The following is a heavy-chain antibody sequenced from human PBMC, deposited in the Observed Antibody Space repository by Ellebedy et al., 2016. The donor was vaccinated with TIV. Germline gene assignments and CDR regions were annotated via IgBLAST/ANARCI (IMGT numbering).Heavy chain of an antibody. D-gene: IGHD3-22*01. CDR2: ISSSGTT. CDR1: GGSLSFNH. CDR3: ATLETYYYDRHGYVSWFDP. J-gene: IGHJ5*02. V-gene: IGHV4-34*01. Sequence: SETLSLTXAVYGGSLSFNHWTWIRQSPGKALEYIGEISSSGTTSYNPSLKSRVTISVDKSKNQFSLKMTSVTAADTAVYYCATLETYYYDRHGYVSWFDPWGLGALVTVSS.